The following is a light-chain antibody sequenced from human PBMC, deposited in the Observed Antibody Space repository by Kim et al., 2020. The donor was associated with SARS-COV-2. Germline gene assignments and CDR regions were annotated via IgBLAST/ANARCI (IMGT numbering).Light chain of an antibody. CDR3: QQYQFLPPPT. V-gene: IGKV1-33*01. CDR2: DAL. CDR1: QDIGTS. Sequence: DIQMTQSPSFLSAFVGETVTITCQASQDIGTSLNWYQQKPGQAPKLLIYDALNLETGAPSKFSGSGSGTDFTFTIIGVQPEDIATHYCQQYQFLPPPTFGQGTKLEI. J-gene: IGKJ2*01.